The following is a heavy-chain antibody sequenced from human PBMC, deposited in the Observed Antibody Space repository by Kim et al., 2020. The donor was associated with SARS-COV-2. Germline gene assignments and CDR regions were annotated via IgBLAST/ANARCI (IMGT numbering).Heavy chain of an antibody. D-gene: IGHD5-12*01. V-gene: IGHV3-23*01. Sequence: DAVKGRFTISRDNSKNTLYLQMNSLRAEDTAVYYCAKDPGWLQPNWYCDLWGRGTLVTVSS. J-gene: IGHJ2*01. CDR3: AKDPGWLQPNWYCDL.